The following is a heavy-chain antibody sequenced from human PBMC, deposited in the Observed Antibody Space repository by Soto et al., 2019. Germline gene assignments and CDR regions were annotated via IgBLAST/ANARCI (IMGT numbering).Heavy chain of an antibody. CDR2: ISYDGSIQ. J-gene: IGHJ4*02. CDR1: GFTFSSYG. Sequence: QVQLVESGGGVVQPGRSLRLSCAASGFTFSSYGMHWVRQAPGEGLEWVVVISYDGSIQYDTDSAKSRFTISRDNSKSTLYLQMNSLRAEDTAVYYCAKEIRAYSSSWSFDYWGQGTVVTVSS. V-gene: IGHV3-30*18. D-gene: IGHD6-13*01. CDR3: AKEIRAYSSSWSFDY.